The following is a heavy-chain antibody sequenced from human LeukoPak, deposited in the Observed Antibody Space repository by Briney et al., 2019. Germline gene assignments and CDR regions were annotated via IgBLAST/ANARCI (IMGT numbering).Heavy chain of an antibody. CDR3: TRDQGYDFWSGYPEY. CDR1: GYTLTELS. CDR2: FDPEDGET. D-gene: IGHD3-3*01. V-gene: IGHV1-24*01. Sequence: GASVKVSCKVSGYTLTELSMHWVRQAPGKGLEWMGGFDPEDGETIYAQKFQGRVTMTEDTSTDTAYMELSSLRSEDTAVYYCTRDQGYDFWSGYPEYWGQGTLVTVSS. J-gene: IGHJ4*02.